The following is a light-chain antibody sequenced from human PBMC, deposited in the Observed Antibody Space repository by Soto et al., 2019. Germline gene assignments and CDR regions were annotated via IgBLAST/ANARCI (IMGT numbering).Light chain of an antibody. CDR2: GNS. J-gene: IGLJ1*01. CDR1: SSNIGAGYD. CDR3: QSYDSSLSALYV. Sequence: QSVLTQPPSVSGAPGQRVTISCTGSSSNIGAGYDVHWYQQLPGTAPKLLIYGNSNRPSGVPDRFSGSKSGTSASLAITGLQAEDEADYYWQSYDSSLSALYVFGTGTKLTVL. V-gene: IGLV1-40*01.